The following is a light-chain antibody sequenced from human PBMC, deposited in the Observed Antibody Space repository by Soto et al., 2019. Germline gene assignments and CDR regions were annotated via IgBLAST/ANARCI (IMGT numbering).Light chain of an antibody. J-gene: IGKJ1*01. CDR1: QSVSGL. CDR2: AAS. Sequence: EIVLTQSPATLYSSPGEGATLSCGASQSVSGLLAWYQQKPGQAPRLLIYAASNRATGIPARFSGSGSGTDFTLTSSRLEPEDFAVYYCQQRSNWPWTFGQGTKV. V-gene: IGKV3-11*01. CDR3: QQRSNWPWT.